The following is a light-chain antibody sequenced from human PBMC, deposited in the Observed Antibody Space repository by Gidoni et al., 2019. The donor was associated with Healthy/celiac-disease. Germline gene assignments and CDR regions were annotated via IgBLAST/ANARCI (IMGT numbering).Light chain of an antibody. CDR2: GAS. CDR3: QQYGSSPWT. V-gene: IGKV3-20*01. Sequence: EIALTQSPGTLSLSPGERATLSCRASQSVSSSYLAWYQQKPGQAPSLLIYGASSRATGIPDRFSGSGSGTDFTLTISRLEPEDFAVYYCQQYGSSPWTFGQGTKVEIK. CDR1: QSVSSSY. J-gene: IGKJ1*01.